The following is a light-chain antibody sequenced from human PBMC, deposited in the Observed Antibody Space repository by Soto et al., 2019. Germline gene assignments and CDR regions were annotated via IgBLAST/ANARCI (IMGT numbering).Light chain of an antibody. V-gene: IGKV3-20*01. CDR3: QQYGSSPPST. CDR1: QSVSSSY. CDR2: GAS. Sequence: EIVLTQSPGTLSLSPGERATLSCRASQSVSSSYLAWYQQKPGQAPRLLIYGASSRATGIPDRFSGSGSGTEFTLTISRLEPEDFAVYYCQQYGSSPPSTFGQGTKVEIK. J-gene: IGKJ1*01.